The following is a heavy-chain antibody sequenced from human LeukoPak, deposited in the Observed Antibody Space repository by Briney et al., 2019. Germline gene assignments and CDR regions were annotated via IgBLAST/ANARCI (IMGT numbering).Heavy chain of an antibody. CDR3: ARGGDSSRKTSYYFDS. CDR2: INSNSNYI. J-gene: IGHJ4*02. V-gene: IGHV3-21*01. CDR1: GFTFSSYA. D-gene: IGHD6-13*01. Sequence: GGSLRLSCAASGFTFSSYAMHWVRQAPGKGLEWVSSINSNSNYIYYADSVKGRFTISRDNAKNSLYLQMNSLRAEDTAVYYCARGGDSSRKTSYYFDSWGQGTLVTVSS.